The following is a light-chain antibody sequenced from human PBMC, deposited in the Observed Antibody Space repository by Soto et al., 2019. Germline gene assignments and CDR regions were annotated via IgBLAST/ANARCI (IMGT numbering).Light chain of an antibody. V-gene: IGLV2-23*01. J-gene: IGLJ1*01. CDR3: CSYVGSSTSV. CDR2: EGT. CDR1: SSDVWTYNL. Sequence: QSVLTQPASVSGSPGQSIAISCTGTSSDVWTYNLVSWYQQHPGKAPKLMVYEGTKRPSGVSNRFSGSKSGNTASLTISGLQAVDESDYYCCSYVGSSTSVFATGTNVTV.